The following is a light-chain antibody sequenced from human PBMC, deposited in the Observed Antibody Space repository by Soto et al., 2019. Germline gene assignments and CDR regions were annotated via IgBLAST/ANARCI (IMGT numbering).Light chain of an antibody. CDR3: QQRGGWPLT. CDR2: DAS. CDR1: QGVGRF. J-gene: IGKJ4*01. Sequence: EIVLTQSPATLSLSPGERAALSCRASQGVGRFLAWYQQKPGQAPRLLIYDASNRANGIPARFSGSGSVTDFTLAIDNLEPEDFAVYYCQQRGGWPLTFGGGTKIEIK. V-gene: IGKV3-11*01.